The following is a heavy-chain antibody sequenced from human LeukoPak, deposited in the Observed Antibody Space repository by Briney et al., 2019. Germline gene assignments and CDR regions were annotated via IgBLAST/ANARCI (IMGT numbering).Heavy chain of an antibody. V-gene: IGHV4-38-2*02. D-gene: IGHD1-26*01. CDR3: ARVEWELPSPGV. CDR2: IYHSGST. J-gene: IGHJ4*02. CDR1: GYSISSGYY. Sequence: SETLSLTCTVSGYSISSGYYWGWIRQPPGKGLEWIGSIYHSGSTYYNPSLKSRVTISVDTSKNQFSLKLSSVTAADTAVHYCARVEWELPSPGVWGQGTLVTVSS.